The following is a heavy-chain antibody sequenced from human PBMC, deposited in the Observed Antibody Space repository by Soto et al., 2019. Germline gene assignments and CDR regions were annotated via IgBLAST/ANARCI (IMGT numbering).Heavy chain of an antibody. V-gene: IGHV3-74*01. J-gene: IGHJ6*03. Sequence: GGSLRLSCATSGFTFSRDWMHWVRQAPGKGLVWVSRINSDGTRTNYADYAMGRFTISRDNAKNTLYLQMNSLRAEDTAVYYGAKESYWTPPGMDVWGKGTTVTVSS. CDR1: GFTFSRDW. D-gene: IGHD3-10*01. CDR2: INSDGTRT. CDR3: AKESYWTPPGMDV.